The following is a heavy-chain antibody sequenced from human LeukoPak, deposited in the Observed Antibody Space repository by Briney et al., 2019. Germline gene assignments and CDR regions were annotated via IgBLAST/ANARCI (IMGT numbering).Heavy chain of an antibody. V-gene: IGHV3-48*03. CDR2: ITSIGRTI. CDR1: GLCFSVFA. J-gene: IGHJ6*03. Sequence: SLRPSCVASGLCFSVFATSWVRHAPGGGLEWVSPITSIGRTIYYTDSVRGRFSTSTDHAKNSLYRQMNSLMAEDPAVYFCARDDRDGYKKDYYHMDVWGKGTRVTVS. CDR3: ARDDRDGYKKDYYHMDV. D-gene: IGHD5-24*01.